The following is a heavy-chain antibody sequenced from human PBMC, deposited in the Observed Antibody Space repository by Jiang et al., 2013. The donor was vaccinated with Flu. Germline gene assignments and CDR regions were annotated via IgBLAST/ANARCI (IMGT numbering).Heavy chain of an antibody. CDR1: GDSVSSNIAA. CDR2: TYYRSKWYN. D-gene: IGHD5-12*01. CDR3: ARVRVATTYGMDV. J-gene: IGHJ6*02. Sequence: SLTCAISGDSVSSNIAAWIWIRQSPSRGLEWLGRTYYRSKWYNDYAVSVKSRITINPDTSKNQFSLQLNSVTPEDTAVYYCARVRVATTYGMDVWGQGTTVTVSS. V-gene: IGHV6-1*01.